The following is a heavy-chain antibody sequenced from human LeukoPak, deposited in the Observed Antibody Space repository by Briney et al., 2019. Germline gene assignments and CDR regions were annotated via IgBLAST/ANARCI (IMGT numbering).Heavy chain of an antibody. CDR2: IKQDGSEK. V-gene: IGHV3-7*01. Sequence: PGWSLRLSCAASGCTFSSYWMGWVHQAPGKGLEWVANIKQDGSEKYYVDSVKGRFTISRENAKNSLYLQMNSLRAEDTAVYYCATGRWTFDYWGQGTLVTVSS. D-gene: IGHD5-24*01. CDR3: ATGRWTFDY. CDR1: GCTFSSYW. J-gene: IGHJ4*02.